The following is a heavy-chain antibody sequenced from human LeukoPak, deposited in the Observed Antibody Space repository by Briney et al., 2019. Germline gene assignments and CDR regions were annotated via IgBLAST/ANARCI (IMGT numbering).Heavy chain of an antibody. D-gene: IGHD2-15*01. CDR2: VSFDGNSE. Sequence: PGRSLRHSCAVSGFTFSRYVMHWVRQAPGKGLEWVAVVSFDGNSEYYGDSVKGRFTISRDNSKNTLYLQMSSLRAEDTAVYYCVKALGYCSGGSRLAFDIGGQGAMVTVSS. CDR3: VKALGYCSGGSRLAFDI. CDR1: GFTFSRYV. V-gene: IGHV3-30*18. J-gene: IGHJ3*02.